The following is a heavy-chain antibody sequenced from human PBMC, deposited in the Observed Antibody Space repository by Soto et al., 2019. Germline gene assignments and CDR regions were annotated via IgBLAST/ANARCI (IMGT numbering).Heavy chain of an antibody. CDR1: GFPFSDYY. J-gene: IGHJ3*02. CDR3: ARDADILTGSDAFDI. D-gene: IGHD3-9*01. Sequence: GGSLRLSCAASGFPFSDYYMSWIRQAPGKGLEWVSYIGTSSSYTNYADSVKGRFTISRDNAKNSLYLHMNSLRAEDTAVYYCARDADILTGSDAFDIWGQGTMVTVSS. CDR2: IGTSSSYT. V-gene: IGHV3-11*05.